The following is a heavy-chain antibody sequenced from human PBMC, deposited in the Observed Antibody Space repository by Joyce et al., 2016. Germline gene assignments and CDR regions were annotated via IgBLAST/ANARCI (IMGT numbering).Heavy chain of an antibody. J-gene: IGHJ4*02. D-gene: IGHD6-25*01. Sequence: QVQLVESGGGVVQPGRSLRLSCAASGLSLSNYGVHWVRQAPGKGLEWVAVISYDGIYKYEADSVKGRFTISRDNSKNTVFLEMNSLRTEDTAVYYCAKILTATYSSGWFLDYWGQGTLVTVSS. CDR1: GLSLSNYG. CDR2: ISYDGIYK. V-gene: IGHV3-30*18. CDR3: AKILTATYSSGWFLDY.